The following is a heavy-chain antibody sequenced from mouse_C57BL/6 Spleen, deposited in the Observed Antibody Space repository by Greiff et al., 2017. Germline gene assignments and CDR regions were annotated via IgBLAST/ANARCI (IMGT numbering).Heavy chain of an antibody. CDR3: ARKGDGYPAWFAY. D-gene: IGHD2-3*01. Sequence: EVMLVESGGGLVKPGGSLKLSCAASGFTFSDYGMHWVRQAPEKGLEWVAYISSGSSTIYYADTVKGRFTISRDNAKNTLFLQMTSLRSEDTAIYYCARKGDGYPAWFAYWGQGTLVTVSA. CDR1: GFTFSDYG. CDR2: ISSGSSTI. J-gene: IGHJ3*01. V-gene: IGHV5-17*01.